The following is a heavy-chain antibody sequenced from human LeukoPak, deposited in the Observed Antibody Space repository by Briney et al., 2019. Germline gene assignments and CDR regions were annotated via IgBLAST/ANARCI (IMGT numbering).Heavy chain of an antibody. V-gene: IGHV1-46*01. CDR3: ARARHYRYSETYDSDY. CDR1: GFTFSRHA. D-gene: IGHD1-26*01. Sequence: PGGSLRLSCAASGFTFSRHAMHWVRQAPGQGLEWMGIINASGGGTSYAQKFQGRVTMTRDTSTSTVYMELSSLRSEDTAIYYCARARHYRYSETYDSDYWGQGTLVTVSS. CDR2: INASGGGT. J-gene: IGHJ4*02.